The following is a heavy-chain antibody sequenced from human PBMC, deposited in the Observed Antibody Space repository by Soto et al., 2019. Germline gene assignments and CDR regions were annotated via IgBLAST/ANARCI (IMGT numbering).Heavy chain of an antibody. V-gene: IGHV3-30-3*01. CDR3: ARDPASGYSSFDY. CDR2: ISYDGSNK. D-gene: IGHD3-22*01. CDR1: GFTFSSYA. J-gene: IGHJ4*02. Sequence: QVQLVESGGGVVQPGRSLRLSCAASGFTFSSYAMHWVRQAPGKGLEWVAVISYDGSNKYYADSVKGRFTISRDNSKNTLYLQMNSLRAEDTAVYYWARDPASGYSSFDYWGQGTLVTVSS.